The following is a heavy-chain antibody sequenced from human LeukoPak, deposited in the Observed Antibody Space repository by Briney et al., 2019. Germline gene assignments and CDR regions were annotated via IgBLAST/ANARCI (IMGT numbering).Heavy chain of an antibody. CDR3: ARDQEGFDY. Sequence: ASVKVSCKASGYTFTDYYMHWVRQAPGQGLEWMGRINPNSGGTNYAQKFQARVTMTRDTSTSTVHMELSGLRSEDTAVYYCARDQEGFDYWGQGTLVTVSS. CDR1: GYTFTDYY. J-gene: IGHJ4*02. V-gene: IGHV1-2*06. CDR2: INPNSGGT.